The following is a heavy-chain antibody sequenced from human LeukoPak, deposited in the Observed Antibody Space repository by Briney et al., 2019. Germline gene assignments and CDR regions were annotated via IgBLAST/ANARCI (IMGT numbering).Heavy chain of an antibody. CDR1: GGSISSGGYS. Sequence: PSQTLSLTCAVSGGSISSGGYSWSWVRQPPGEGLEWVGYIYHSGSTYYNPSLKSRVTISVDTSKNQFSLKLSSVTAADTAVYYCARHLTYSSSWYSVAGPFDPWGQGTLVTVSS. J-gene: IGHJ5*02. CDR3: ARHLTYSSSWYSVAGPFDP. V-gene: IGHV4-30-2*03. CDR2: IYHSGST. D-gene: IGHD6-13*01.